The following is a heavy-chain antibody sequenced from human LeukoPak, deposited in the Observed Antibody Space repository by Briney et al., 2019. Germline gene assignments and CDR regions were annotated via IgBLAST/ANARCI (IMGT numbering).Heavy chain of an antibody. CDR2: INGDGSST. J-gene: IGHJ4*02. CDR1: GFTFSSYW. Sequence: PGGSLRLSCAASGFTFSSYWMHWVRQAPGKGLVWVSRINGDGSSTSYADPVKGRFTISRDNAKNTLYLQMNSLRAEDTAVYYCARDWDTAPDYWGQGTLVTVSS. V-gene: IGHV3-74*01. CDR3: ARDWDTAPDY. D-gene: IGHD5-18*01.